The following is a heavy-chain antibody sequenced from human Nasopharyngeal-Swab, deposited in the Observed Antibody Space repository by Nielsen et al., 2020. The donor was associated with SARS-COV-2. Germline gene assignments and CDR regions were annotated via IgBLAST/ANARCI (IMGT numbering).Heavy chain of an antibody. J-gene: IGHJ4*02. V-gene: IGHV1-18*01. CDR1: GYTFSSFC. D-gene: IGHD6-19*01. Sequence: ASVKVSCKASGYTFSSFCMRWVRQAPGQGLEWMGWISPYNGNTNYAQKVQGRVTVTTDTSTSTAYMELRSLRSDDTAVYYCARDRGGDSSFDYWGQGTLV. CDR2: ISPYNGNT. CDR3: ARDRGGDSSFDY.